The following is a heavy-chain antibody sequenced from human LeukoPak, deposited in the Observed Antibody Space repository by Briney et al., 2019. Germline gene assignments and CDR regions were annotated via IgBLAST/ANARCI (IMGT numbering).Heavy chain of an antibody. J-gene: IGHJ4*02. D-gene: IGHD2-15*01. CDR1: GFTFSSYE. CDR2: ISSSGSTI. Sequence: PGGSLRLSCAASGFTFSSYEMNWVRQAPGKGLEWVSYISSSGSTIYYADSVKGRFTISRDNAKNSLYLQKNSLRAEDTAVYYCARDGPSRYCSGGSCAVDYWGQGTLVTVSS. V-gene: IGHV3-48*03. CDR3: ARDGPSRYCSGGSCAVDY.